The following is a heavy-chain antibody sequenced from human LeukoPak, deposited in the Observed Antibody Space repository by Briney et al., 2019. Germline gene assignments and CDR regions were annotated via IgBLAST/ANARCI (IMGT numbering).Heavy chain of an antibody. CDR1: GYSISSGYY. D-gene: IGHD3-10*01. Sequence: SETLSLTCAVSGYSISSGYYWGWIRQPPGKGLEWIGSIYHSGSTYYNPSLKSRVTMSVDTSKNQFSLKLSSVTAADTAVYYCASQPSGPDAFDIWGQGTMVTVSS. V-gene: IGHV4-38-2*01. CDR2: IYHSGST. CDR3: ASQPSGPDAFDI. J-gene: IGHJ3*02.